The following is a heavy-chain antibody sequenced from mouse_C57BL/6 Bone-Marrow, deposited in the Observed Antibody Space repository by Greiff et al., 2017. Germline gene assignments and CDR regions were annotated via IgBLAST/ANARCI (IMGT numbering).Heavy chain of an antibody. V-gene: IGHV3-1*01. CDR2: ISYSGST. CDR3: ARERSWWYCDV. J-gene: IGHJ1*03. CDR1: GYSITSGYD. Sequence: EVKLQESGPGMVKPSQSLSLTCTVTGYSITSGYDWHWIRPFPGNKLEWMGYISYSGSTNYNPSLKSRISITQDTSKNQFFLKLNSVTTEDTATYYCARERSWWYCDVGGTGTTVTVSS.